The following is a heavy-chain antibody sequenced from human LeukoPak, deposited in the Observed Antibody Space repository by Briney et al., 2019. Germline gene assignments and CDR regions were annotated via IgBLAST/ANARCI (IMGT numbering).Heavy chain of an antibody. V-gene: IGHV4-4*07. Sequence: PSETPSLTCTVSGGSISSYYWSWIRQPPGKGLEWIGRIYTSGSTNYNPSLKSRVTMSIDTSKSQFSLKLSSVTAADTAVYYCARLPTVVTRVAFDIWGQGTMVTVSS. CDR1: GGSISSYY. J-gene: IGHJ3*02. D-gene: IGHD4-23*01. CDR2: IYTSGST. CDR3: ARLPTVVTRVAFDI.